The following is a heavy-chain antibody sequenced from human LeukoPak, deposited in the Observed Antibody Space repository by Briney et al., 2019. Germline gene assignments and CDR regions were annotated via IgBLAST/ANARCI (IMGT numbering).Heavy chain of an antibody. CDR2: IKQDGSEK. Sequence: GGSLRLSCAASGFTFTRYWMSWVRQAPGRGLEWVANIKQDGSEKYYVDSVKGRFTISRDNAKNSLYLQINSLRAEDTAVYYCARAQSVAGLFVSGVLWGRGTLVTVSS. V-gene: IGHV3-7*01. CDR1: GFTFTRYW. CDR3: ARAQSVAGLFVSGVL. D-gene: IGHD6-19*01. J-gene: IGHJ2*01.